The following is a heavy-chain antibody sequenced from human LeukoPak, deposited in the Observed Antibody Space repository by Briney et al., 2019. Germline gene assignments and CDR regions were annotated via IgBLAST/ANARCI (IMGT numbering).Heavy chain of an antibody. J-gene: IGHJ4*02. V-gene: IGHV4-4*02. CDR2: IYHSGST. D-gene: IGHD6-13*01. CDR3: ARGYSSSWTRSLDY. CDR1: GGSISSSNW. Sequence: SETLSLTCAVSGGSISSSNWWSWVRQPPGKGLGWIGEIYHSGSTNYNPSLKSRVTISVDKSKNQFSLKLSSVTAADTAVYYCARGYSSSWTRSLDYWGQGTLVTVSS.